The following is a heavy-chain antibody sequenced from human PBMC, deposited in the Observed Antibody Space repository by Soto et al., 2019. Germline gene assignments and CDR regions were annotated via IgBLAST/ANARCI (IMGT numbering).Heavy chain of an antibody. CDR3: ARAQAQFSGFSSGWYIIVSDAFGI. V-gene: IGHV1-2*04. CDR2: INPNSGGT. J-gene: IGHJ3*02. D-gene: IGHD6-19*01. Sequence: QVQLVQSGAEVKKPGASVKVSCKASGYTFTGYYMHWVRQAPGQGLEWMGWINPNSGGTNYAQKFQGWVTMTWDTSISTAYRELRRLRADDPAVYYCARAQAQFSGFSSGWYIIVSDAFGIWGQGTMVTVSS. CDR1: GYTFTGYY.